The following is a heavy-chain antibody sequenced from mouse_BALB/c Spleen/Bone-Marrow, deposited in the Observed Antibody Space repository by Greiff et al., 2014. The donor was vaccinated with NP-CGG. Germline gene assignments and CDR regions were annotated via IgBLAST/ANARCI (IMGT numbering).Heavy chain of an antibody. CDR2: IYPGDGDT. CDR1: GYAFSSYW. D-gene: IGHD1-1*01. J-gene: IGHJ4*01. Sequence: QVQLQQPGAELVRPGSSVKISCKASGYAFSSYWMNWVKQRPGQGLEWIGQIYPGDGDTNYNGKFKGKATLTADKSSSTAYMQLSSLTSEDSAVYFCARWITTVVAPYVMDYWGQGTSVTGSS. V-gene: IGHV1-80*01. CDR3: ARWITTVVAPYVMDY.